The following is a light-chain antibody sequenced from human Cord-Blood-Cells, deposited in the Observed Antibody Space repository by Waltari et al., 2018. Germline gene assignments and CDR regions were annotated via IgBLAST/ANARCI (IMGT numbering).Light chain of an antibody. CDR3: QQYYSTLTWT. J-gene: IGKJ1*01. Sequence: DIVMTQSPDSLAVSLGERATINCKSSQSVLYSSNNKNYLAWYQQKQGQPPKLLIYWASTRESGVPDRFSGSGSGTDFTLTISSLQAEDVAVYYCQQYYSTLTWTSGQGTKVEIK. V-gene: IGKV4-1*01. CDR1: QSVLYSSNNKNY. CDR2: WAS.